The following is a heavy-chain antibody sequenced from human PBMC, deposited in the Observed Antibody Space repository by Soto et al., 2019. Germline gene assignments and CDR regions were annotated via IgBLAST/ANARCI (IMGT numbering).Heavy chain of an antibody. CDR1: GGSISSGGYY. CDR3: ASTRPMVLGGWAGYYAMDV. CDR2: IYYSGST. J-gene: IGHJ6*02. Sequence: SETLSLTCTVSGGSISSGGYYWSWIRQHPGKGLEWIGYIYYSGSTYYNPSLKSRVTISVDTSKNQFSLKLSSVTAADTAVYYCASTRPMVLGGWAGYYAMDVWGQGTTVTVSS. V-gene: IGHV4-31*03. D-gene: IGHD3-10*01.